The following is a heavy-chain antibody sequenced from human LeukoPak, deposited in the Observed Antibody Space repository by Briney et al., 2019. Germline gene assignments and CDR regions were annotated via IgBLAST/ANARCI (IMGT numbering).Heavy chain of an antibody. CDR2: IWYDGSNK. Sequence: GGSLRLSCAASGFTFSSYGMHWVRQAPGKGLEWVAVIWYDGSNKYYADSVKGRFTISRDNSKNTLYLQMNSLRAEDTTVYYCARGQLNTYDFWSGHYYYYGMDVWGQGTTVTVSS. CDR1: GFTFSSYG. V-gene: IGHV3-33*01. CDR3: ARGQLNTYDFWSGHYYYYGMDV. J-gene: IGHJ6*02. D-gene: IGHD3-3*01.